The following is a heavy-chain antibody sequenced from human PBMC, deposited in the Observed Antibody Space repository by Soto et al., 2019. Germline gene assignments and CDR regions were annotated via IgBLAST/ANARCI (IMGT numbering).Heavy chain of an antibody. Sequence: SETLSLTCAVYGGSFSDYYWSWIRQPPGKGLEWIGEINHSGSTNYNPSLKSRVTLSVDASKNQFSLKLSSVAAADTAVYYCAGGSAAAGSNFYYYYYMDVWGRGTPVTVSS. CDR2: INHSGST. CDR1: GGSFSDYY. J-gene: IGHJ6*03. V-gene: IGHV4-34*01. D-gene: IGHD6-13*01. CDR3: AGGSAAAGSNFYYYYYMDV.